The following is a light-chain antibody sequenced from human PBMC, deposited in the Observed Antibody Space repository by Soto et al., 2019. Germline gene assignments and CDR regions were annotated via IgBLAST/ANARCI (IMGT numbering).Light chain of an antibody. CDR3: QQYGSSRPWT. V-gene: IGKV3-20*01. Sequence: EIVLTQSPGTLSLSPGERATLSCRASQSVSSSYLAWYQQKPGQAPRLLIYGASSRATGIPDRFSGSGSGTDFTLTISRLEPEDFAVYYCQQYGSSRPWTFGQGTTVHI. J-gene: IGKJ1*01. CDR2: GAS. CDR1: QSVSSSY.